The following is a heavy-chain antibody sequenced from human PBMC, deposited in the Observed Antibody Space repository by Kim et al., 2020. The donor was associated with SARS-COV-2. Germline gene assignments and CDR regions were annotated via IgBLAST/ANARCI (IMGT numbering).Heavy chain of an antibody. Sequence: SETLSLTCTVSGGSITNDYWSWIRQSPGRGLEWIGYIFKIAIITTKYNPSLESRVTISMDTSKNQFSLRLDSVTAADTANYFCARDGRTVTSGGDIYYY. CDR1: GGSITNDY. D-gene: IGHD4-17*01. CDR3: ARDGRTVTSGGDIYYY. CDR2: IFKIAIITT. V-gene: IGHV4-59*01. J-gene: IGHJ6*03.